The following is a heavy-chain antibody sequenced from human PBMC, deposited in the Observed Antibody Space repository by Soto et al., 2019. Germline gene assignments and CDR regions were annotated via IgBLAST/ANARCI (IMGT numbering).Heavy chain of an antibody. Sequence: SVKVSCKASGGTFSSYAISWVRQAPGQWLEWMGGIIPIFGTANYAQKFQGRVTITADESTSTAYMELSSLRSEDTAVYYCARDLAAAGPDAFDIWGQGTMVTVSS. D-gene: IGHD6-13*01. CDR3: ARDLAAAGPDAFDI. CDR2: IIPIFGTA. CDR1: GGTFSSYA. J-gene: IGHJ3*02. V-gene: IGHV1-69*13.